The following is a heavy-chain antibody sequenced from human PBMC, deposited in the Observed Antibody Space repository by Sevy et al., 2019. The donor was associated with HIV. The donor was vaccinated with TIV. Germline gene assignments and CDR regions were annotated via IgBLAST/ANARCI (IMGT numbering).Heavy chain of an antibody. J-gene: IGHJ4*02. D-gene: IGHD3-3*01. V-gene: IGHV3-23*01. Sequence: GGSLRLSCAASGFTFGNYAMSWVRQAPGKGLEWVSGMSGRGGSTDYADSVKGRFTISRDNSKNTLYLQMNSLRAEDTALYYCAKDVPDQAWYDGFWRGSPCFDYWGRGTLVTVSS. CDR1: GFTFGNYA. CDR2: MSGRGGST. CDR3: AKDVPDQAWYDGFWRGSPCFDY.